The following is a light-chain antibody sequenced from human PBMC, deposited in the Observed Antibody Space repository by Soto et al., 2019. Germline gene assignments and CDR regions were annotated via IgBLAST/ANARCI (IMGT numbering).Light chain of an antibody. CDR2: GAS. CDR1: QTVSSNY. V-gene: IGKV3-20*01. J-gene: IGKJ1*01. CDR3: QQYTGPPTT. Sequence: EIILTQSPDTLSLSPVERATLSCRASQTVSSNYLAWCQQRPGQAPRLLIYGASTRAAGIPDRFSGSGSGTDFTLTITRLEPEDSAVYFCQQYTGPPTTFGQGTKVDIK.